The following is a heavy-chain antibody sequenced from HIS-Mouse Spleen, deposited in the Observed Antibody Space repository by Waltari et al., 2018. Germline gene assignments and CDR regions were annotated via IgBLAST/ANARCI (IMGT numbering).Heavy chain of an antibody. CDR3: ARDSVDIVATILNYFDY. J-gene: IGHJ4*02. V-gene: IGHV1-2*02. Sequence: QVQLVQSGAEVKKPGASVKVSCKASGYTFTGYYMHWVRQAPGQGLEWMGWIQPNSGGTNHAQKFQGRVTMTRDTSISTGYMELGRLRSGETAVYYCARDSVDIVATILNYFDYWGQGTLVTVSS. CDR1: GYTFTGYY. D-gene: IGHD5-12*01. CDR2: IQPNSGGT.